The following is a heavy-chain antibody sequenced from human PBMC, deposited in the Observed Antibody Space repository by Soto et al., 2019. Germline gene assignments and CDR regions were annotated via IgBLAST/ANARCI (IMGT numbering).Heavy chain of an antibody. D-gene: IGHD4-17*01. J-gene: IGHJ4*02. Sequence: QIPLVESGGDVVQPGRSLRLSCAASGFTFSKHGMHWVRQAPGKGLEWMAVILNDGSGQWYADSVKGRFTISRDNSKNTLFLQMTSLRVDDTGVYYCVRDDDYPDNGLFDYWGQGTLVTVSS. V-gene: IGHV3-33*01. CDR1: GFTFSKHG. CDR3: VRDDDYPDNGLFDY. CDR2: ILNDGSGQ.